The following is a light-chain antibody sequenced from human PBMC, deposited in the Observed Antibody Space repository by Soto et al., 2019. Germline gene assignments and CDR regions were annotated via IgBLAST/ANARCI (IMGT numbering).Light chain of an antibody. CDR3: QQYDYCPPLT. Sequence: VMTQSPATLSVSPGERATLSCRASQSVNTNLAWYQQKPGQGPRLLIYDASTRATDIPGRFSGSGSGTEFTLTISGLQSEDFAVHYCQQYDYCPPLTFGGGTKVEIK. CDR2: DAS. CDR1: QSVNTN. V-gene: IGKV3-15*01. J-gene: IGKJ4*01.